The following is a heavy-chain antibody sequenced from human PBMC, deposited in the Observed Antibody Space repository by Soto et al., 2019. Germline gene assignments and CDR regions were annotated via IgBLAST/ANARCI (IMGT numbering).Heavy chain of an antibody. CDR2: ISGSGGST. CDR3: AKDSYDILTGYYEVDYYYYYMDV. Sequence: PGGSLRLSCAASGFTFSSYAMSWVRQAPGKGLEWVSAISGSGGSTYYADSVKGRFTTSRDNSKNTLYLQMNSLRAEDTAVYYCAKDSYDILTGYYEVDYYYYYMDVWGKGTTVTVSS. CDR1: GFTFSSYA. D-gene: IGHD3-9*01. J-gene: IGHJ6*03. V-gene: IGHV3-23*01.